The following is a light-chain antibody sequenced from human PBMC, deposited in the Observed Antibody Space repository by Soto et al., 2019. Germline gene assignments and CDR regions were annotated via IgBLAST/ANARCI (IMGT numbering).Light chain of an antibody. CDR3: PAWDNSLNDHV. V-gene: IGLV1-44*01. Sequence: QSVLTQAPSVSGTPGQRVTITCSGNSSNIGRDSVNWYQHLPGTAPKLLTHGNNHRPSGVPDRFSGSKSGTSASLAISGLQPEDEAEYCCPAWDNSLNDHVFGDGTKLTVL. J-gene: IGLJ1*01. CDR1: SSNIGRDS. CDR2: GNN.